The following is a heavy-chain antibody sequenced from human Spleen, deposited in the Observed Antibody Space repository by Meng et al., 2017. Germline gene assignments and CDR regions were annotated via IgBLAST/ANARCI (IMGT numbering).Heavy chain of an antibody. D-gene: IGHD6-13*01. CDR1: GGTFSSYS. Sequence: ASVKVSCKASGGTFSSYSVSWVRQAPGQGLEWLGWINTYNGKTDYAQKFQGRITMTTDTFTSTAYMELSRLRSDDTAVYYCARDEDISAAGKLFGDYWGQGTLVTVSS. J-gene: IGHJ4*02. CDR2: INTYNGKT. CDR3: ARDEDISAAGKLFGDY. V-gene: IGHV1-18*01.